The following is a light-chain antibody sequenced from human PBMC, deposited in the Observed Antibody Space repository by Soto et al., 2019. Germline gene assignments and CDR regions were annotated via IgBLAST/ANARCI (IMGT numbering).Light chain of an antibody. Sequence: IVMTQSPDSLAVSLGERATINCKSSQIVLYSSNNKSYLAWYQQKPGQPPKLLIYWASTRESGVPDRFSGSGSGTDFTLTISSLQAEDVAVYYCQQYYSSPWTFGQGTKVEIK. CDR2: WAS. CDR1: QIVLYSSNNKSY. V-gene: IGKV4-1*01. CDR3: QQYYSSPWT. J-gene: IGKJ1*01.